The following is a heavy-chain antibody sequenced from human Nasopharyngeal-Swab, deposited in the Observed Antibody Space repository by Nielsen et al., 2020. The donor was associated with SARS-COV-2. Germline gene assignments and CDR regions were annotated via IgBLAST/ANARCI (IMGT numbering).Heavy chain of an antibody. CDR1: GLTFSNYW. CDR3: ARDFDKTGD. V-gene: IGHV3-74*01. J-gene: IGHJ4*02. Sequence: GESLKISCAVSGLTFSNYWIHWVRQAPGKGLVWVSRINSDGSRTGYADSGKGRFTISRDNAKNTVYLQMNSLRAEDTAVYYCARDFDKTGDWGQGTLVTVSS. CDR2: INSDGSRT. D-gene: IGHD7-27*01.